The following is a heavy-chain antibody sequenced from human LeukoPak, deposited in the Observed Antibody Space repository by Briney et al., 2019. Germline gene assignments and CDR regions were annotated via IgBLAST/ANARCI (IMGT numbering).Heavy chain of an antibody. D-gene: IGHD3-9*01. V-gene: IGHV3-74*01. CDR2: INSDGRST. CDR1: GFTFSNYW. CDR3: AKRALRYCDWLLVRDAFDI. J-gene: IGHJ3*02. Sequence: GGSLRLSCSASGFTFSNYWMHWVRQAPGKGLVWVSRINSDGRSTNYADSVKRRFTISRDNSKNTLYLQMNSLRAEDTAVYYCAKRALRYCDWLLVRDAFDIWGQGTMVTVSS.